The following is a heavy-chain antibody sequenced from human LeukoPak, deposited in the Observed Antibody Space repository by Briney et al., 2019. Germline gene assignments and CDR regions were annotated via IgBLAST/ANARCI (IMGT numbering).Heavy chain of an antibody. CDR2: ISGSGTST. CDR1: GFTLSTNA. CDR3: AKDVGKWESLHFFDY. V-gene: IGHV3-23*01. J-gene: IGHJ4*02. D-gene: IGHD1-26*01. Sequence: GGSLRPSCLTSGFTLSTNAMSWVRQAPGKGLEWISGISGSGTSTYYADSVKGRFTISRDDSRNTLYLQMNSLRGDDTAVYYCAKDVGKWESLHFFDYWGQGTLVTVSS.